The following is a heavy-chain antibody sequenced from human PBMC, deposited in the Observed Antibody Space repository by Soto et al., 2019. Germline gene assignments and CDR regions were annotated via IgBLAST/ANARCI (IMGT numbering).Heavy chain of an antibody. V-gene: IGHV7-4-1*01. CDR2: INTNTGNP. J-gene: IGHJ6*02. Sequence: GASVKVSCKASGYTFTSYAMNWVRQAPVQGLEWMGWINTNTGNPTYAPGFTGRFVFSLDTSVSTAYLQICSLKAEDTAVYYCARDSDIYGMDVWGRGTTVTVSS. CDR3: ARDSDIYGMDV. D-gene: IGHD2-15*01. CDR1: GYTFTSYA.